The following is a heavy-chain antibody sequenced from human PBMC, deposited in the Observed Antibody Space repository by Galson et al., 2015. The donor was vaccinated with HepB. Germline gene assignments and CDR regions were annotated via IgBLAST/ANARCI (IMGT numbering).Heavy chain of an antibody. CDR1: GDSVSSTSAV. D-gene: IGHD6-13*01. Sequence: CAISGDSVSSTSAVWSWIRQSPSRGLEWLGRTYYRSNWYKGDAVSVKGRITINPDTSKNQLSLHLNSVTPDDTAVYYCARGIAAAGHALDIWGQGTMVTVSS. CDR3: ARGIAAAGHALDI. CDR2: TYYRSNWYK. V-gene: IGHV6-1*01. J-gene: IGHJ3*02.